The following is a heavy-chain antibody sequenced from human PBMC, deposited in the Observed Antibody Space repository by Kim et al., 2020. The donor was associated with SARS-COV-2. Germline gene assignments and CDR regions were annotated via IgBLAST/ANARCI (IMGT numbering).Heavy chain of an antibody. D-gene: IGHD2-21*02. CDR3: TRERVTEKSHFDY. CDR2: IKEDGTDT. CDR1: GFTFSRFG. J-gene: IGHJ4*02. V-gene: IGHV3-7*01. Sequence: GGSLRLSCAASGFTFSRFGMSWVRQAPGKGLEWVANIKEDGTDTYYLDSVEGRFTISRDNAKNSLYLQMNSLRAEDTAVYYCTRERVTEKSHFDYWGQGTLVTVSS.